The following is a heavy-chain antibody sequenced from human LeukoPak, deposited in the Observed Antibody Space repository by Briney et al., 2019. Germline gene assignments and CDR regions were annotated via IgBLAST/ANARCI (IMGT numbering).Heavy chain of an antibody. CDR3: ARDRERYYYDSSGPGRLDY. Sequence: GASVKVSCKASGYTFTGYYMHWVRQAPGQGLEWMGIINPSGGSTSYAQKFQGRVTMTRDMSTSTVYKELSSLRSEDTAVYYCARDRERYYYDSSGPGRLDYWGQGTLVTVSS. V-gene: IGHV1-46*01. J-gene: IGHJ4*02. CDR1: GYTFTGYY. D-gene: IGHD3-22*01. CDR2: INPSGGST.